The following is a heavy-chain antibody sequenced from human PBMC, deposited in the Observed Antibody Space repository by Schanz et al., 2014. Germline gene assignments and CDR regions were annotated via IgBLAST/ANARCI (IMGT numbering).Heavy chain of an antibody. CDR2: ISAYNGNT. CDR3: ARDAADFYDSLTEEDY. Sequence: QVQVVQSGAELKKPGASVKVSCKASGYTFTSYGISWVRQAPGQGLEWMGWISAYNGNTKYPQKLQGRVTMTTDTSTSSAYMELMSLRSDDTAVYYCARDAADFYDSLTEEDYWGQGTLGTVSS. D-gene: IGHD3-9*01. V-gene: IGHV1-18*01. CDR1: GYTFTSYG. J-gene: IGHJ4*02.